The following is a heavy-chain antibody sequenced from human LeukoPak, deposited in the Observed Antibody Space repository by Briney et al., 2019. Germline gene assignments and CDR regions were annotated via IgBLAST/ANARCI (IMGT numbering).Heavy chain of an antibody. Sequence: PSETLSLTCAVYGGSFSGYYWSWIRQPPGKGLEWIGYIYYSGSTYYNPSLKSRVTISVDTSKNQFSLKLSSATAADTAVYYCARVRSADFWSGSYYFDYWGQGTLVTVSS. V-gene: IGHV4-30-4*08. CDR3: ARVRSADFWSGSYYFDY. D-gene: IGHD3-3*01. CDR2: IYYSGST. CDR1: GGSFSGYY. J-gene: IGHJ4*02.